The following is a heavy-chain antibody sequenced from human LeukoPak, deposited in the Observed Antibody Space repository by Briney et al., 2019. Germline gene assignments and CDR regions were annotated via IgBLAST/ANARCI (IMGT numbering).Heavy chain of an antibody. CDR3: ARSGPRDSSSSVDY. CDR2: IYSGGST. CDR1: GFTVSSNY. Sequence: PGGSLRLSCAASGFTVSSNYMSWARQAPGKGLEWVSVIYSGGSTYYADSVKGRFTISRHNSKNTLYLQMNSLRAEDTAVYYCARSGPRDSSSSVDYWGQGTLVTVSS. D-gene: IGHD6-6*01. J-gene: IGHJ4*02. V-gene: IGHV3-53*04.